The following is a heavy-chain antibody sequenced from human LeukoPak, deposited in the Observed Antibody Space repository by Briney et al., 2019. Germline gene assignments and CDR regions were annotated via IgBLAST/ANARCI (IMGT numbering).Heavy chain of an antibody. V-gene: IGHV3-7*04. Sequence: PGGSLRLSCIASGFTVSSTYMSWVRQAPGKGLEWVANIKQDGSEKYYVDSVKGRFTISRDNAKNSLYLQMNSLRAEDTAVYYCARGPTVTTHYYMDVWGKGTTVTVSS. CDR1: GFTVSSTY. D-gene: IGHD4-17*01. J-gene: IGHJ6*03. CDR2: IKQDGSEK. CDR3: ARGPTVTTHYYMDV.